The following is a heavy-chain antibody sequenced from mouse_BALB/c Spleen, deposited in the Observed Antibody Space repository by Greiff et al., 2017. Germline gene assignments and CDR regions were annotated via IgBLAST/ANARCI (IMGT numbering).Heavy chain of an antibody. CDR3: ARTPPLREGEGYAMDY. Sequence: EVQGVESGPGLVKPSQSLSLTCTVTGYSITSDYAWNWIRQFPGNKLEWMGYISYSGSTSYNPSLKSRISITRDTSKNQFFLQLNSVTTEDTATYYCARTPPLREGEGYAMDYWGQGTSVTVSS. V-gene: IGHV3-2*02. J-gene: IGHJ4*01. CDR2: ISYSGST. D-gene: IGHD2-4*01. CDR1: GYSITSDYA.